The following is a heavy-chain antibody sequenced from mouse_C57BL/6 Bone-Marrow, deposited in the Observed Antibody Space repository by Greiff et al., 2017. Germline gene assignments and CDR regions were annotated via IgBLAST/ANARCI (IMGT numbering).Heavy chain of an antibody. CDR3: ARTITPYWYFDV. Sequence: QVHVKQPGAELVMPGASVKLSCKASGYTFTSYWMHWVKQRPGQGLEWIGEIDPSDSYTNYNQKFKGKSTLTVDKSSSTAYMQLSSLTSEDSAVYYCARTITPYWYFDVWGTGTTVTVSS. CDR2: IDPSDSYT. V-gene: IGHV1-69*01. CDR1: GYTFTSYW. J-gene: IGHJ1*03. D-gene: IGHD1-1*01.